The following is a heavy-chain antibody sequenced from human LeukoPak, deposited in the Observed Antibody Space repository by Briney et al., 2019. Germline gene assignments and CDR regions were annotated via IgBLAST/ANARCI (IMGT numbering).Heavy chain of an antibody. J-gene: IGHJ3*02. CDR3: AVDRDGSLTPSAFDI. V-gene: IGHV1-69*04. D-gene: IGHD1-26*01. Sequence: GASVKVSCKAPGGIFSIDAISWVRQAPGQGLEWMGRIIPLLEIAHYAQNFQGRVTITADKSTNTAYMEMSSLRSEDTAVYYCAVDRDGSLTPSAFDIWGHGTMVTVSS. CDR1: GGIFSIDA. CDR2: IIPLLEIA.